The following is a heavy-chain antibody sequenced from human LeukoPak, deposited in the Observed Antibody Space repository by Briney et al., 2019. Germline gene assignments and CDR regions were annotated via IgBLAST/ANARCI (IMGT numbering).Heavy chain of an antibody. CDR1: GGSISSGY. D-gene: IGHD2-8*02. V-gene: IGHV4-59*01. CDR2: IYNSGRS. J-gene: IGHJ5*02. CDR3: AGGSGASWFDP. Sequence: SETLSLTCSVSGGSISSGYWSWIRQPPGKGLEWIAHIYNSGRSNYNPSLKSRVTISLDTSKNQFSLKLSSVTAADTAVYYCAGGSGASWFDPWGQGTLVTVSS.